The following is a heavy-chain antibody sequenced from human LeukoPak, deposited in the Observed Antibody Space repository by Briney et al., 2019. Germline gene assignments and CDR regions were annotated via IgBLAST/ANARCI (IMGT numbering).Heavy chain of an antibody. CDR3: ARERTSCTNGVCRTPRWFDP. CDR1: GGSISTYY. J-gene: IGHJ5*02. V-gene: IGHV4-4*07. Sequence: SETLSLTCTVSGGSISTYYWTWIRQPAGKGLEWIGHIYISGTTNYSPSLKSRVTMSVDTTKNQFSLKLSSVTAADTAVYYCARERTSCTNGVCRTPRWFDPWGQGILVTVSS. CDR2: IYISGTT. D-gene: IGHD2-8*01.